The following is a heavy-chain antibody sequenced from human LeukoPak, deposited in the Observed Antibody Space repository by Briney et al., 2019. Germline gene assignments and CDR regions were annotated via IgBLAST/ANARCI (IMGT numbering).Heavy chain of an antibody. V-gene: IGHV4-34*01. J-gene: IGHJ4*02. CDR2: INHSGST. CDR3: ARKTYYYDILTGYHAPASFDY. D-gene: IGHD3-9*01. CDR1: GFTFSSYS. Sequence: ESLRLSCAASGFTFSSYSMNWVRQPPGKGLEWIGEINHSGSTNYNPSLKSRVIISVDTSKNQFSLKLNSVTAADTAVYYCARKTYYYDILTGYHAPASFDYWGQGTLVTVSS.